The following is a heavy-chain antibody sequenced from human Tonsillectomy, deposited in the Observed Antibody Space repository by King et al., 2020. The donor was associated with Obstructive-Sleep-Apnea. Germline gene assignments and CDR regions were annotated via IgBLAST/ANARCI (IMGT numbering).Heavy chain of an antibody. CDR1: GYTFTSYD. V-gene: IGHV1-8*01. J-gene: IGHJ3*02. CDR2: MSPSSGST. Sequence: QVQLVESGAEVKKPGASVKVSCKASGYTFTSYDINWVRQATGRGLEWMAWMSPSSGSTAHAQKFQGRVTMTRSASNSTAYMDLSSLQSEDTAVYYCARSKGPGAFDIWGQGTMVIVSS. CDR3: ARSKGPGAFDI.